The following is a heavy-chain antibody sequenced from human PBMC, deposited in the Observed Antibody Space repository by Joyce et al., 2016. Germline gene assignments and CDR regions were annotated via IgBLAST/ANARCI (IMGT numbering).Heavy chain of an antibody. CDR3: AKDSSDSSGFSDY. V-gene: IGHV3-30*18. CDR2: ISYDGNSQ. Sequence: QVQLVESGGGVVKPGRFLRLSCLASGFNFSTYGMHWVRQAPGKGLEWVAVISYDGNSQYYVNSIKGRFTISRDNSKNTVYLQINSLRGEDTARYYCAKDSSDSSGFSDYWGQGTLVAVSS. CDR1: GFNFSTYG. J-gene: IGHJ4*02. D-gene: IGHD3-9*01.